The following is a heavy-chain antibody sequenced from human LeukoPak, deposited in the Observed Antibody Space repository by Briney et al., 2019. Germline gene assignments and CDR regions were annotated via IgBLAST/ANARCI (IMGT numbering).Heavy chain of an antibody. V-gene: IGHV4-38-2*02. J-gene: IGHJ5*02. CDR2: LYHSGST. D-gene: IGHD4-17*01. CDR3: ARDYGDYLNWFDP. CDR1: GYSISSGYY. Sequence: SETLSLTCTVSGYSISSGYYWGWIRQPPGKGLEWIGSLYHSGSTYYNPSLKSRVTISVDTPKNQFSLKLSSVTAADTAVYYCARDYGDYLNWFDPWGQGTLVTVSS.